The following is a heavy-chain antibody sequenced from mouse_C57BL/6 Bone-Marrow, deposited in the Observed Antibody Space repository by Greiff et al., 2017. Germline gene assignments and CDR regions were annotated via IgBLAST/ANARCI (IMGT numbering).Heavy chain of an antibody. Sequence: QVQLQQSGAELVRPGSSVKLSCKASGYTFTSYWMHWVKQRPIQGLEWIGNIDPSDSETHYNQKFKDKATLTVDKSSSTAYMQLSSLTSEDSAVYYCARDGYLWYFDVWGTGTTVTVSS. D-gene: IGHD2-3*01. J-gene: IGHJ1*03. V-gene: IGHV1-52*01. CDR2: IDPSDSET. CDR3: ARDGYLWYFDV. CDR1: GYTFTSYW.